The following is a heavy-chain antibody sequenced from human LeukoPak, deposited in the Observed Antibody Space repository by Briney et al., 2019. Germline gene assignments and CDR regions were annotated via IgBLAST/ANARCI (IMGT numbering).Heavy chain of an antibody. CDR2: INHSGST. J-gene: IGHJ4*02. D-gene: IGHD6-13*01. CDR1: GGSFSGYY. Sequence: SETLSLTCAVYGGSFSGYYWSWIRQPPGKGLEWIGEINHSGSTNYNPSLKSRVTISVDTSKNQFSLKLSSVTAADTAVYYCARGLLRSPAAVIGYWGQGTLVTVSS. CDR3: ARGLLRSPAAVIGY. V-gene: IGHV4-34*01.